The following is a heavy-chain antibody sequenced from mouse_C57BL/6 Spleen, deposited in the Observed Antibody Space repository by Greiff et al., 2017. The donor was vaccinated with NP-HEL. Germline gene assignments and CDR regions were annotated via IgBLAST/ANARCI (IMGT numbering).Heavy chain of an antibody. J-gene: IGHJ4*01. CDR1: GFTFSDYG. Sequence: VQLMESGGGLVKPGGSLKLSCAASGFTFSDYGMHWVRQAPEKGLEWVAYISSGSSTIYYADTVKGRFTISRDNAKNTLFLQMTSLRSEDTAMDYCAPYGNYDYAMDYWGQGTSVTVSS. D-gene: IGHD2-1*01. CDR3: APYGNYDYAMDY. V-gene: IGHV5-17*01. CDR2: ISSGSSTI.